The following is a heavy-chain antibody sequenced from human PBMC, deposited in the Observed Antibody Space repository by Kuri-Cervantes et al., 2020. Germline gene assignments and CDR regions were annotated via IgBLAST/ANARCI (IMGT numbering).Heavy chain of an antibody. CDR1: GFTVSSNY. CDR2: IYSGGST. CDR3: TLGTSGWHAH. V-gene: IGHV3-53*01. J-gene: IGHJ4*02. D-gene: IGHD6-19*01. Sequence: GESLKISCAASGFTVSSNYMSWVRQAPGKGLEWVSVIYSGGSTYYADSVKGRFTTSRDSSKNTLHLQMNSLRVEDTAMYYCTLGTSGWHAHWGQGTLVTVSS.